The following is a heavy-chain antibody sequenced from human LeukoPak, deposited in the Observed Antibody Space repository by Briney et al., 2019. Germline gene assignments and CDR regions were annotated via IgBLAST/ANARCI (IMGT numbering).Heavy chain of an antibody. J-gene: IGHJ4*02. CDR3: AKTDSMIVVVISPGGY. CDR1: GFTFSSYA. D-gene: IGHD3-22*01. Sequence: GGSLRLSCAASGFTFSSYAMSWVRQAPGKGLEWVSAISGSGGSTYYADSVKGRFTISRDISKNTLYLQMNSLRAEDTAVYYCAKTDSMIVVVISPGGYWGQGTLVTVSS. V-gene: IGHV3-23*01. CDR2: ISGSGGST.